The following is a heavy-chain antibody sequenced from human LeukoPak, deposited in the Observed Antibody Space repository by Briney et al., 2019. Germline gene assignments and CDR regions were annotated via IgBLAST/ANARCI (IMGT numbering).Heavy chain of an antibody. D-gene: IGHD3-3*01. CDR2: INPNSGGT. CDR1: GYIFTSYY. J-gene: IGHJ4*02. CDR3: ARGKRSYDFWSGYYIIFDY. Sequence: ASVKVSCKAPGYIFTSYYMHWVRQAPGQGLEWMGWINPNSGGTNYAQKFQGRVTMTRDTSISTAYMELSRLRSDDTAVYYCARGKRSYDFWSGYYIIFDYWGQGTLVTVSS. V-gene: IGHV1-2*02.